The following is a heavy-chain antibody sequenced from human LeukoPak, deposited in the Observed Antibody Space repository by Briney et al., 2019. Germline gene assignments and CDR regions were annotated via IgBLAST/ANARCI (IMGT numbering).Heavy chain of an antibody. J-gene: IGHJ4*02. D-gene: IGHD3-10*01. Sequence: PGGSLRLSCAASGFTFSSYGMHWVRQAPGKGLEWVAFIRYDGSNKYYADSVKGRFTISRDNSKNTLYLQMNSLRAEDTAVYYCAKESGGLMVRGVIIGLYFDYWGQGTLVTVSS. CDR3: AKESGGLMVRGVIIGLYFDY. CDR2: IRYDGSNK. V-gene: IGHV3-30*02. CDR1: GFTFSSYG.